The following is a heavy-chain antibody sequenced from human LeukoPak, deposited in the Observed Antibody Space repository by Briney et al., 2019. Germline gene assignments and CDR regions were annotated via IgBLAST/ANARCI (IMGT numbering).Heavy chain of an antibody. V-gene: IGHV3-23*01. CDR2: ITTSGDRT. Sequence: PGGSLRLSCAASGFTFSSYWMHWVRQAPGKGLVWVSVITTSGDRTLFADSVKGRFTVSRDNFKNMMYLQMNSLRAEDTAVYYCAKGPSITMIVSFFQHWGQGTLVTVSS. J-gene: IGHJ1*01. CDR3: AKGPSITMIVSFFQH. D-gene: IGHD3-22*01. CDR1: GFTFSSYW.